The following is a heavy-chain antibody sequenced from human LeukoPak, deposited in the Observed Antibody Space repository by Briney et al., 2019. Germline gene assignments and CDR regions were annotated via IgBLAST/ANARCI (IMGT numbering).Heavy chain of an antibody. D-gene: IGHD3-10*01. Sequence: SETLSLTCAVYGGSFRGYYWSWIRQPPGKGLEWIGEINHSGSTNYNPSLKSRVTISVDTSKNQFSLKLSSVTAADTAVYYCARLPPVRDAFDIWGQGTMVTVSS. CDR3: ARLPPVRDAFDI. CDR2: INHSGST. J-gene: IGHJ3*02. CDR1: GGSFRGYY. V-gene: IGHV4-34*01.